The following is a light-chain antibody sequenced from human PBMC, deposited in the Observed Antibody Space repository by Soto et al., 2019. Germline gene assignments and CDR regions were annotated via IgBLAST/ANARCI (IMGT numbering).Light chain of an antibody. CDR1: SSDVGGYNR. CDR3: TSNATGSAYV. CDR2: DVS. Sequence: QSVLTQPPSVSGSPGQSVTISCTGTSSDVGGYNRVSWYQQPPGKAPKLLIYDVSNRPSGGSTRFSGSKSGNTASLTISGLQAEDEADYYCTSNATGSAYVFGPGTKVTVL. V-gene: IGLV2-18*02. J-gene: IGLJ1*01.